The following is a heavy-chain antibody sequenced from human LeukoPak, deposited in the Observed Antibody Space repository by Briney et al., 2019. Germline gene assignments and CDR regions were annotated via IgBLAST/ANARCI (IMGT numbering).Heavy chain of an antibody. CDR3: ARHGSQGGATHFAY. D-gene: IGHD1-26*01. J-gene: IGHJ4*02. CDR2: INHSGST. Sequence: KSSETLSLTCTVSGGSIRTDYWSWIRQPPGKGLEWIGYINHSGSTKYNPSLKSRVTVLVDTSKNQFSLKLSSVAAADTAFYYCARHGSQGGATHFAYWGQGTLVTVSS. V-gene: IGHV4-59*08. CDR1: GGSIRTDY.